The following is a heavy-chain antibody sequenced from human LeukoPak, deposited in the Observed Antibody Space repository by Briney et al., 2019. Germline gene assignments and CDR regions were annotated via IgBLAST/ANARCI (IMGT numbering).Heavy chain of an antibody. J-gene: IGHJ4*01. CDR1: GGSISSYY. CDR3: ARAFDSSAYYLTY. V-gene: IGHV4-59*01. CDR2: IYYSGST. Sequence: SETLSLTCSVSGGSISSYYWSWIRQPPGKGLEYIGYIYYSGSTNYNPSLKSRVTISVDTSKDQFSLNLTSVTAADTAVYYCARAFDSSAYYLTYWGHGNLVTVSS. D-gene: IGHD3-22*01.